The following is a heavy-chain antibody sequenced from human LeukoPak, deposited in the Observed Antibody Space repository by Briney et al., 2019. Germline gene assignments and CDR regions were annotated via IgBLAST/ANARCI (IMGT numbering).Heavy chain of an antibody. CDR3: ARDSLDGYNYLGY. J-gene: IGHJ4*02. CDR2: ISTYNDNT. D-gene: IGHD5-24*01. CDR1: GYTFTSHG. Sequence: ASVEGSCKASGYTFTSHGISWVRQAPGQGLEWMGWISTYNDNTKYAQKFQGRVTLTTDQSTSTAYMELRGLRSDDTAVYYCARDSLDGYNYLGYWGQGTLVTVSS. V-gene: IGHV1-18*01.